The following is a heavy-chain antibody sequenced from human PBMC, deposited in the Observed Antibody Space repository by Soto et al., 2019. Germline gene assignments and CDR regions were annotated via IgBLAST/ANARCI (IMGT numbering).Heavy chain of an antibody. CDR1: GFTFSSYS. V-gene: IGHV3-48*01. CDR2: ISISSSTI. CDR3: ARDHVVVGRLDY. J-gene: IGHJ4*02. Sequence: PGGSLRLSCAASGFTFSSYSMNWVRQAPGKGLEWVTYISISSSTIYYADSVKGRFTISRDNAKSSLYLQMNSLRAEDTAVYYCARDHVVVGRLDYWGQGSLVTVSS. D-gene: IGHD2-15*01.